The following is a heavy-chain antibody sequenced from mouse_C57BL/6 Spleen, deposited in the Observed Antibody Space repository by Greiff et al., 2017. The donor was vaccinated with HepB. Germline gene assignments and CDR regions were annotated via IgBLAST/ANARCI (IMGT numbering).Heavy chain of an antibody. V-gene: IGHV1-55*01. Sequence: VQLQQPGAELVKPGASVKMSCKASGYTFTSYWITWVKQRPGQGLEWIGDIYPGSGSTNYNEKFKSKATLTVDTSSSTAYMQLSSLTSEDSAVYYCARGGSSSHWYFDVWGTGTTVTVSS. CDR2: IYPGSGST. J-gene: IGHJ1*03. D-gene: IGHD1-1*01. CDR1: GYTFTSYW. CDR3: ARGGSSSHWYFDV.